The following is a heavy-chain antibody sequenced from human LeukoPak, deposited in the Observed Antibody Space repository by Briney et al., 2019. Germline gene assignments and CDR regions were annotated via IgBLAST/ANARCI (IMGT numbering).Heavy chain of an antibody. CDR1: GFTFSSYA. CDR2: ISGSGGST. V-gene: IGHV3-23*01. CDR3: AKARLYGDYGRDAFDI. J-gene: IGHJ3*02. D-gene: IGHD4-17*01. Sequence: GGSLRLSCAASGFTFSSYAMSWVRQAPGKGLEWVSAISGSGGSTYYADSVKGRFTISRDNSKNTLYLQMNSLRAEDTAVYYCAKARLYGDYGRDAFDIWGQGTMVTVSS.